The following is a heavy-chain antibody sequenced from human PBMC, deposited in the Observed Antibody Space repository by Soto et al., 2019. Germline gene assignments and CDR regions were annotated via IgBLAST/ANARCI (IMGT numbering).Heavy chain of an antibody. CDR2: IYYSGST. CDR3: ARGGDGSSWYYYYYYGMDV. CDR1: GGSISSSSYY. Sequence: SETLSLTCTVSGGSISSSSYYWGWIRQPPGKGLEWIGSIYYSGSTYYNPSLKSRVTISVDTSKNQFSLKLSSVTAADTAVYYCARGGDGSSWYYYYYYGMDVWGQGTTVT. V-gene: IGHV4-39*01. D-gene: IGHD6-13*01. J-gene: IGHJ6*02.